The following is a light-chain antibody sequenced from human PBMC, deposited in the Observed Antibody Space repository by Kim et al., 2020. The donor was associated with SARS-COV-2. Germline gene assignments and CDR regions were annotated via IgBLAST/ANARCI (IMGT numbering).Light chain of an antibody. Sequence: VTMSSTGSSSNIGAGYDVHWYQQLPGTAPKLLIYGNSNRPSGVPDRFSGSKSGTSASLAITGLQAEDEADYYCQSYDSSLSGWVFGGGTQLTVL. CDR2: GNS. V-gene: IGLV1-40*01. CDR3: QSYDSSLSGWV. CDR1: SSNIGAGYD. J-gene: IGLJ3*02.